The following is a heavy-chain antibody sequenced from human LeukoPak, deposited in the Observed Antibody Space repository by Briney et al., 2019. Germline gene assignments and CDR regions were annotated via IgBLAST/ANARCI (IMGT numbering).Heavy chain of an antibody. CDR2: IIPIFGIA. J-gene: IGHJ5*02. CDR1: GGTFSSYA. D-gene: IGHD6-13*01. Sequence: SVTVSCTASGGTFSSYAISWVRQAPGQGLEWMGRIIPIFGIANYAQKFQGRVTITADKSTSTAYMELSSLRSDDTAVYYCARVESSSWYWFDPWGQGTLVTVSS. CDR3: ARVESSSWYWFDP. V-gene: IGHV1-69*04.